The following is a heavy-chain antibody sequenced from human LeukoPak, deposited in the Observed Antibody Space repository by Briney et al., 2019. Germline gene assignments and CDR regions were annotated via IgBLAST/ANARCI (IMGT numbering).Heavy chain of an antibody. D-gene: IGHD6-13*01. J-gene: IGHJ4*02. CDR2: INPNSGGT. V-gene: IGHV1-2*02. CDR3: ARVGPGIAAAFGY. Sequence: ASVKVSCKASGYTLTNYNISWVRQAPGQGLEWMGWINPNSGGTNYAQKFQGRVTMTRDTSISTAYMELSRLRSDDTAVYYCARVGPGIAAAFGYWGQGTLVTVSS. CDR1: GYTLTNYN.